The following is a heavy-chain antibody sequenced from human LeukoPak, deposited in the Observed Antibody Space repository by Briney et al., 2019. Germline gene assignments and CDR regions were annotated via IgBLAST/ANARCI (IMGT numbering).Heavy chain of an antibody. CDR3: AQVGATGY. J-gene: IGHJ4*02. V-gene: IGHV3-74*01. CDR1: GFTFSNYW. CDR2: IGPDGSGT. D-gene: IGHD1-26*01. Sequence: GGSLRLSCAASGFTFSNYWLHWVRQAPGKGLVWVSRIGPDGSGTNYADSVKGRFTISRDNAKNTLYLQMNSLRAEDAAVYYCAQVGATGYWGRGTLVTVSS.